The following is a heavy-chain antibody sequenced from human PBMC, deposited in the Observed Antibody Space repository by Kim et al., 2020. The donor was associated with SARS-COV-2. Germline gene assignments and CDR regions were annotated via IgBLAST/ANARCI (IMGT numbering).Heavy chain of an antibody. D-gene: IGHD2-2*02. CDR1: GVSFRGYY. V-gene: IGHV4-34*01. J-gene: IGHJ6*03. Sequence: SETLSLTCAVSGVSFRGYYWSWVRQPPGQGLEWIGNITHSGNTKYNPYLTSRRLITVVEYTNKFSLMLTYIPVADAALSFCSSSLPNTSGWG. CDR2: ITHSGNT. CDR3: SSSLPNTSG.